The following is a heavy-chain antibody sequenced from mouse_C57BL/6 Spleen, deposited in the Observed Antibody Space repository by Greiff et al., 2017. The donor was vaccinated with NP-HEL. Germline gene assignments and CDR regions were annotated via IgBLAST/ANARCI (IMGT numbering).Heavy chain of an antibody. CDR3: ARDGSYAMDY. J-gene: IGHJ4*01. Sequence: QVQLKESGAELAKPGASVKLSCKASGYTFTSYWMHWVKQRPGQGLEWIGYINPSSGYTKYNQKFKDKATLTAEKSSSTAYMQLSSLTYEDSAVYYCARDGSYAMDYWGQGTSVTVSS. D-gene: IGHD1-1*01. CDR1: GYTFTSYW. V-gene: IGHV1-7*01. CDR2: INPSSGYT.